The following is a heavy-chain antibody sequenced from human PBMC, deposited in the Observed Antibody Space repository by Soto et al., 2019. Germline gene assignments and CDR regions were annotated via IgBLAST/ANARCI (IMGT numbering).Heavy chain of an antibody. J-gene: IGHJ4*02. CDR3: ARASFLEWLFQVPT. D-gene: IGHD3-3*01. Sequence: PGGSLRLSCAASGFTFSSYAMHWVRQAPGKGLEWVAVISYDGSNKYYADSVKGRFTISRDNAKNSLYLQMNSLRAEDTAVYYCARASFLEWLFQVPTWGQGTLVTVSS. CDR2: ISYDGSNK. V-gene: IGHV3-30-3*01. CDR1: GFTFSSYA.